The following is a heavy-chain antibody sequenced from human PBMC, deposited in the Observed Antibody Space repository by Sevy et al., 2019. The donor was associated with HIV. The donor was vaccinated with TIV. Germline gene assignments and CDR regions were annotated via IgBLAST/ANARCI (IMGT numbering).Heavy chain of an antibody. CDR2: IYSGGST. V-gene: IGHV3-53*01. J-gene: IGHJ6*02. D-gene: IGHD2-15*01. CDR1: GFTVSSNY. Sequence: GGSLRLSCAASGFTVSSNYMSWVRQGPGKGLEWVSVIYSGGSTYYADSVKGRFTVFRDNSNNTLYLQMNTLRADDTAVYYCARVRKVAETYGMDVWGQGTTVTVSS. CDR3: ARVRKVAETYGMDV.